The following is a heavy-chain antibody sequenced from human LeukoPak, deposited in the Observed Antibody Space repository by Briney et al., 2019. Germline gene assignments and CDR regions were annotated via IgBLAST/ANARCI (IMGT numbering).Heavy chain of an antibody. CDR1: GGSLSSGDYY. V-gene: IGHV4-61*02. Sequence: PSQTLSLTCTVSGGSLSSGDYYWNWIRQPAGKGLEWIGRIYISGGTNHNPSLVSRVSMSKDTSRHQFSLRLSSVTAADTAVYFCARGGGYIGGWAQNYMTVWGKGTTVTVSS. CDR3: ARGGGYIGGWAQNYMTV. D-gene: IGHD6-19*01. J-gene: IGHJ6*03. CDR2: IYISGGT.